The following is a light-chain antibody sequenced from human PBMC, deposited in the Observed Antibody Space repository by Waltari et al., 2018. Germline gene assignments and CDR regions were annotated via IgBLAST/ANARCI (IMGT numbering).Light chain of an antibody. CDR2: DVY. CDR1: SSDVGGYHY. CDR3: CSYAGSYTLI. V-gene: IGLV2-11*01. J-gene: IGLJ2*01. Sequence: QSALTQPRSVSGSPGQSVTISCTGTSSDVGGYHYVTWYQHHPGKSPTLMLYDVYKRPSGVPYRLFGSKSGNTASLTISGLQVEYEADYYCCSYAGSYTLIFGGGTKLTVL.